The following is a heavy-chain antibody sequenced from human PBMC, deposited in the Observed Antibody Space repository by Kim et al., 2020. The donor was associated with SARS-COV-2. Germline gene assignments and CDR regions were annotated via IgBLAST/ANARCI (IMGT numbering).Heavy chain of an antibody. CDR2: IYPGDSDT. CDR3: ARLPSSWIQLYAEYYFDY. Sequence: GESLKISCKGSGYSFTSYWIGWVRQMPGKGLEWMGIIYPGDSDTRYSPSFQGQVTISADKSISPAYLQWSSLKASDTAMYYCARLPSSWIQLYAEYYFDYWGQGTLVTVSS. D-gene: IGHD5-18*01. J-gene: IGHJ4*02. V-gene: IGHV5-51*01. CDR1: GYSFTSYW.